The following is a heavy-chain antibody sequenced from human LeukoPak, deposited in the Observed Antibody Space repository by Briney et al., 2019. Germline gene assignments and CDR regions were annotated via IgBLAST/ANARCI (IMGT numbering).Heavy chain of an antibody. CDR1: GFTFSSYW. D-gene: IGHD1-26*01. Sequence: GGSLRLSCAASGFTFSSYWMSWVRQTPGKGLEWVANIKQDGSKKYYVDSVKGRFTIFRDNAKNSLYLQMDSLTAEDTAVYYCASVSGSYNIDYWGQGTLSPSPQ. J-gene: IGHJ4*02. V-gene: IGHV3-7*01. CDR3: ASVSGSYNIDY. CDR2: IKQDGSKK.